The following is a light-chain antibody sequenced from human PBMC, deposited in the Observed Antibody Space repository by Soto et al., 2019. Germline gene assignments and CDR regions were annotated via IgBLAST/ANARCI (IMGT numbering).Light chain of an antibody. Sequence: QSALTQPASVSGSPGQSITISCNGTSSDVGGNNYVSWYQQHPGKAPKLMIYDVSNRPSGVSNRFSGSKSGNTASLTISGLQAEDEADYYCSSYTSSSTLYVFGTRSSTLYVFGTGTKVTVL. J-gene: IGLJ1*01. CDR1: SSDVGGNNY. V-gene: IGLV2-14*03. CDR3: SSYTSSSTLYVFGTRSSTLYV. CDR2: DVS.